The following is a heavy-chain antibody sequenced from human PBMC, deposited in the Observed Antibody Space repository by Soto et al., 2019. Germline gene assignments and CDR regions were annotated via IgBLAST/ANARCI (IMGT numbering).Heavy chain of an antibody. CDR2: ISGSGGST. CDR3: AAGSTYYDILTGYPTPYYFDY. CDR1: GFTLSSYA. Sequence: GGSLRLSCAASGFTLSSYAMSWVRQAPGKGLEWVSAISGSGGSTYYADSVKGRFTISRDNSKNTLYLQMNSLRAEDTAVYYCAAGSTYYDILTGYPTPYYFDYWGQGTLVTVSS. J-gene: IGHJ4*02. V-gene: IGHV3-23*01. D-gene: IGHD3-9*01.